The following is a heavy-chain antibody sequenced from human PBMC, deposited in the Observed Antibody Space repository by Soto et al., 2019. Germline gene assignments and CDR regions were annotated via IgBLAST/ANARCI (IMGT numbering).Heavy chain of an antibody. CDR1: GGSFSGYY. V-gene: IGHV4-34*01. D-gene: IGHD3-3*01. Sequence: SETLSLTCAVYGGSFSGYYWSWIRQPPGKGLEWIGEINHSGSTNYNPSLKSRVTISVDTSKNQFSLKLSSVTAADTAVYYCARFPKYYDFWSGYPRFDYWGQGTLVTVSS. J-gene: IGHJ4*02. CDR3: ARFPKYYDFWSGYPRFDY. CDR2: INHSGST.